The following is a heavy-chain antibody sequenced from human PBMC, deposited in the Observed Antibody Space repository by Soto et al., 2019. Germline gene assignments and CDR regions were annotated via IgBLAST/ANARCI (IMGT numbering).Heavy chain of an antibody. CDR3: ARAGDYSGYSDY. CDR1: GGSFRGYY. J-gene: IGHJ4*02. V-gene: IGHV4-34*01. Sequence: ASETLSLTCAVYGGSFRGYYWIWIRQPPGKGLEWIGEVSHSGSTNYNPSLKSRVTISVDTSKNQFSLNLNSVTAADTAVYYCARAGDYSGYSDYWGQGTLVTVSS. D-gene: IGHD7-27*01. CDR2: VSHSGST.